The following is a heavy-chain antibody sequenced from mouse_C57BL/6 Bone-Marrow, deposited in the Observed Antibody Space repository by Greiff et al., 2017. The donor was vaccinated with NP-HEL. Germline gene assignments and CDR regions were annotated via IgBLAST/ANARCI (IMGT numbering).Heavy chain of an antibody. V-gene: IGHV14-4*01. J-gene: IGHJ2*01. CDR1: GFNIKDDY. CDR3: TTVLLRYPSGHFDD. Sequence: VQLQQSGAELVRPGASVKLSCTASGFNIKDDYMHWVKQRPEQGLEWIGWIDPENGDTEYASKFQGKATITADTSSNTAYLQLSSLTSEDTAVYYGTTVLLRYPSGHFDDWGQGTTLTVSS. D-gene: IGHD1-1*01. CDR2: IDPENGDT.